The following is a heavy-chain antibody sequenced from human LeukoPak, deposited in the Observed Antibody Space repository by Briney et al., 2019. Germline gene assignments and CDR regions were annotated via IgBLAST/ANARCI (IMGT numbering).Heavy chain of an antibody. CDR1: GFTFSSYG. V-gene: IGHV3-30*18. CDR2: ISYDGSNK. Sequence: PGGSLRLSCAASGFTFSSYGMHWVRQAPGKGLEWVAVISYDGSNKYYADSVKGRFTISRDNSENTLYLQMNSLRAEDTAVYYCAKDRITMIVATPDYWGQGTLVTVSS. J-gene: IGHJ4*02. CDR3: AKDRITMIVATPDY. D-gene: IGHD3-22*01.